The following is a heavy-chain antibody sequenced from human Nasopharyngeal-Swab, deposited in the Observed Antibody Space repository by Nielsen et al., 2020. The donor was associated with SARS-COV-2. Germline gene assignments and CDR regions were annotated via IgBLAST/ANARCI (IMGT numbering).Heavy chain of an antibody. CDR3: AKGQRYRITYYDILTGYYDYYYGMDV. D-gene: IGHD3-9*01. CDR1: GYTFSSYA. Sequence: SCKASGYTFSSYAMSWVRQAPGKGLEWVAVISYDGSNKYYADSVKGRFTISRDNSKNTLYLQMNSLRAEDTAVYYCAKGQRYRITYYDILTGYYDYYYGMDVWGQGTTVTVSS. CDR2: ISYDGSNK. J-gene: IGHJ6*02. V-gene: IGHV3-30*18.